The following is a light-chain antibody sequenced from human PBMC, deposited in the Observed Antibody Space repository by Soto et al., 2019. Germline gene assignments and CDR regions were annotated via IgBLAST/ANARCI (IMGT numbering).Light chain of an antibody. CDR3: QQYNNWPPWT. CDR1: QSVSSN. V-gene: IGKV3-15*01. CDR2: GAF. Sequence: EIVMTQSPATLSVSPGEGATLSCRASQSVSSNLAWYQQKPGQAPSLLIYGAFTRATGIPARFSGTGSGTEFTLTISSLQSEDFAVYYCQQYNNWPPWTFGQGTKVDIK. J-gene: IGKJ1*01.